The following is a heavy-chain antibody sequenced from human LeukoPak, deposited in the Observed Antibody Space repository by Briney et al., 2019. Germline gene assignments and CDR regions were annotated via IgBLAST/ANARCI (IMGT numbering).Heavy chain of an antibody. J-gene: IGHJ6*03. V-gene: IGHV1-69*05. CDR1: GGTFSSYA. Sequence: SVKVSCKASGGTFSSYAISWVRQAPGQGLEWMGGIIPIFGTANYAQKFQGRVTMTRDTSTSTVYMELSSLRSDDTAVYYCARDGRFLEWLEEVVRGYYMDVWGEGTTVTVSS. CDR2: IIPIFGTA. CDR3: ARDGRFLEWLEEVVRGYYMDV. D-gene: IGHD3-3*01.